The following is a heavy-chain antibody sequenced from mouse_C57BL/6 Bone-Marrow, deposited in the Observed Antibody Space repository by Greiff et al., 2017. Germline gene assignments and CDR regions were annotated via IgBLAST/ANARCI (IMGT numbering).Heavy chain of an antibody. D-gene: IGHD3-3*01. CDR3: ARDRTAYFDY. CDR1: GYTFTSYW. V-gene: IGHV1-69*01. CDR2: IDPSDSYH. J-gene: IGHJ2*01. Sequence: QVHVKQPGAELVMPGASVKLSCKASGYTFTSYWMHWVKQRPGQGLEWIGEIDPSDSYHNYNQKFKGKSTLTVDKSSSTASMQLSSLTSEDSAVYYCARDRTAYFDYWGQGTTRPVSS.